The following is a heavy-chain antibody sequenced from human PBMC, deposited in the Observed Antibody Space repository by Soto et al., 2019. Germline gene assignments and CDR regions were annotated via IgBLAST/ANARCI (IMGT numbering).Heavy chain of an antibody. CDR2: ISGSGGST. Sequence: GGSLRLSCAASGFTFSSYAMSWVRQAPGKGLEWVSAISGSGGSTYYADSVKGRFTISRDNSKNTLYLQMNSLRAKDTAVYYCARGAIAAAGMHYYYGMDVWGQGTTVTVSS. CDR3: ARGAIAAAGMHYYYGMDV. D-gene: IGHD6-13*01. V-gene: IGHV3-23*01. CDR1: GFTFSSYA. J-gene: IGHJ6*02.